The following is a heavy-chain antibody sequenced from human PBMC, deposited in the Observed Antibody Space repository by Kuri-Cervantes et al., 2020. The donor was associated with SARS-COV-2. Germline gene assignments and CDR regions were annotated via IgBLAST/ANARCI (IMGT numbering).Heavy chain of an antibody. D-gene: IGHD3-10*01. CDR2: INHSGST. J-gene: IGHJ5*02. Sequence: GSLRLSCTVSGGSISSYYWSWIRQPPGKGLEWMGEINHSGSTNYNPSLKSRVTISVDTSKNQFSLKLSSVTAADTAVYYCARESFRELYGFDPWGQGTLVTVSS. CDR3: ARESFRELYGFDP. V-gene: IGHV4-34*01. CDR1: GGSISSYY.